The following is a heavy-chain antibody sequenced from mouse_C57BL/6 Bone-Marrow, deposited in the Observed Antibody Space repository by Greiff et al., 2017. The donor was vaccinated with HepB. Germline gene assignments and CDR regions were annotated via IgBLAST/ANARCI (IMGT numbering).Heavy chain of an antibody. CDR1: GFTFSDYG. CDR3: ARRTAQDYFDY. V-gene: IGHV5-17*01. D-gene: IGHD3-2*02. Sequence: EVKVEESGGGLVKPGGSLKLSCAASGFTFSDYGMHWVRQAPEKGLEWVAYISSGSSTIYYADTVKGRCTISRDNAKNTLFLQMTSLRSEDTAMYYCARRTAQDYFDYWGQGTTLTVSS. CDR2: ISSGSSTI. J-gene: IGHJ2*01.